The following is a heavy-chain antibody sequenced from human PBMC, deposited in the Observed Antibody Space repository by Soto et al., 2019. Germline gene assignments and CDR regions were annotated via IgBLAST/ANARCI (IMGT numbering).Heavy chain of an antibody. J-gene: IGHJ1*01. CDR1: GFTFSSYA. Sequence: GGSLRLSCAASGFTFSSYAMSWFRQAPGKGLEWVSAISGSGGSTYYADSVKGRFTISRDNSKNTLYLQMNSLRAEDTAVYYCAKDRVTIKSAEYFQHWGQGTLVTVSS. V-gene: IGHV3-23*01. D-gene: IGHD2-21*02. CDR2: ISGSGGST. CDR3: AKDRVTIKSAEYFQH.